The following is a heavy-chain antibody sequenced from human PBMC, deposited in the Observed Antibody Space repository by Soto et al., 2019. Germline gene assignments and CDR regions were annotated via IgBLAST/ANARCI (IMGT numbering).Heavy chain of an antibody. CDR3: GLITGTTSGYYYYGLDV. Sequence: GASVKVSCKASRGTFSSYAISWVRQAPGQGLEWMGGIIPIFGTANYAQKFQGRVTITADESTSTAYMELSSLRSEDTAVYYCGLITGTTSGYYYYGLDVWGQGTTVTVSS. J-gene: IGHJ6*02. CDR2: IIPIFGTA. V-gene: IGHV1-69*13. D-gene: IGHD1-7*01. CDR1: RGTFSSYA.